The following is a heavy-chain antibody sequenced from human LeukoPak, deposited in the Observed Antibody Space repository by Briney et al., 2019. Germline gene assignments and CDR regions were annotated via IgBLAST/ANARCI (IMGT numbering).Heavy chain of an antibody. D-gene: IGHD3-10*01. CDR3: ARERLGFRVDV. J-gene: IGHJ6*04. CDR1: GDSISNYY. CDR2: INTSGNT. V-gene: IGHV4-4*07. Sequence: SETLSLTCTVSGDSISNYYWTWIRQSAGKGLQWIGRINTSGNTNYNPYLKSRVTMTLDTSKNQFSLNLSSVTAADTAVYYCARERLGFRVDVWGKGTTVTVSS.